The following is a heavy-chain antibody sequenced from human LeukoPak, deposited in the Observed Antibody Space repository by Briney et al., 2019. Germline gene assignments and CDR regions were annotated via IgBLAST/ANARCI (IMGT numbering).Heavy chain of an antibody. CDR1: GVTSSIYA. Sequence: GGSLRLSCAASGVTSSIYAMTWVRQAPGKGLEWVSGISNSGSSTYYADSVKGRFTISRDNSRTTLYLQMSSLRAEDTAFYCGAKTMFRGSYDMYGWGQGATVTVSS. CDR2: ISNSGSST. D-gene: IGHD3-10*02. J-gene: IGHJ6*02. CDR3: AKTMFRGSYDMYG. V-gene: IGHV3-23*01.